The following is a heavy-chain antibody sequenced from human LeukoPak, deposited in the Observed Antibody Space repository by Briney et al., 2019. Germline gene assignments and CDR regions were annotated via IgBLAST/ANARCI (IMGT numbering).Heavy chain of an antibody. CDR3: AKPDYYYDSSGYQPLDY. D-gene: IGHD3-22*01. CDR2: IYSGGST. J-gene: IGHJ4*02. Sequence: GGSLRLSCAASGFTVSSNYMSWVRQAPGKGLEWVSVIYSGGSTYYADSVKGRFTISRDNSKNTLYLQMNSLRAEDTAVYYCAKPDYYYDSSGYQPLDYWGQGTLVTVSS. CDR1: GFTVSSNY. V-gene: IGHV3-53*05.